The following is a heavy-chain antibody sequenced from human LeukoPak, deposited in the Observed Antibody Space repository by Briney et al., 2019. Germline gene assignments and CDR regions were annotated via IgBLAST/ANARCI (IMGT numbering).Heavy chain of an antibody. J-gene: IGHJ4*02. V-gene: IGHV1-2*02. CDR1: EYTFTSYY. CDR2: INPNSGGT. Sequence: GASVKVSCKASEYTFTSYYMHWVRQAPGQGLEWMGWINPNSGGTSYAQKFQGRVTMTRDTSSSTAYMDLDGLKSDDAAVYFCARGPIGGLRKGFDIWGQGTLVTVSS. D-gene: IGHD1-26*01. CDR3: ARGPIGGLRKGFDI.